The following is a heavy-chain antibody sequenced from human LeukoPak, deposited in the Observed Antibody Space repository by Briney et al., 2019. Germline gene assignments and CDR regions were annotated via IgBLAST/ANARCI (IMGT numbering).Heavy chain of an antibody. Sequence: GGSLRLSCAASGFTFSSYSMNWVRQAPGKGLEWVSSISSSSSYIYYADSVKGRFTISRDNAKNSLYLQMNSLRAEDTAVYYCARDLSNRYFDYWGQGTLVTVSS. V-gene: IGHV3-21*01. D-gene: IGHD1-14*01. CDR1: GFTFSSYS. CDR3: ARDLSNRYFDY. CDR2: ISSSSSYI. J-gene: IGHJ4*02.